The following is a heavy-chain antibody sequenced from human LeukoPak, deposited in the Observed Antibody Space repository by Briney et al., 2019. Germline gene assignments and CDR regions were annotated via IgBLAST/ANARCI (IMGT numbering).Heavy chain of an antibody. CDR3: ARVGSSGWYVHPTLDY. CDR1: GYTFSEYY. Sequence: ASVKVSCKASGYTFSEYYIHWVRQAPGQGLEWMAWINPTNGDTNYAQKFQDRVTMTWDTSISTAYMELTRLISDDTAVYYCARVGSSGWYVHPTLDYWGQGTLVTVSS. V-gene: IGHV1-2*02. D-gene: IGHD6-19*01. CDR2: INPTNGDT. J-gene: IGHJ4*02.